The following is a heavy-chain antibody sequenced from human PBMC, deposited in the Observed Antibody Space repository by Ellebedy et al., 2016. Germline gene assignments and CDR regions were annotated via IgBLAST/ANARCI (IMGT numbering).Heavy chain of an antibody. CDR2: IYYNGST. CDR1: GGSISSYY. D-gene: IGHD4-17*01. CDR3: ARVGYGDYFSEYFQH. V-gene: IGHV4-59*01. Sequence: GSLRLSCTVSGGSISSYYWSWIRQPPGKGLEWIGYIYYNGSTNYNPSLKSRVTTSVDTSKNQFFLKLSSVTAADTAVYYCARVGYGDYFSEYFQHWGQGTLVTVSS. J-gene: IGHJ1*01.